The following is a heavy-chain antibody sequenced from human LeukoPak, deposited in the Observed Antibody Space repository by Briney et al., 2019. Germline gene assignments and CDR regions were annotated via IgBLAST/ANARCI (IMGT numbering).Heavy chain of an antibody. V-gene: IGHV3-21*01. CDR2: ISSSSSYI. Sequence: GGSLRLSCAASGFTFSSYSMNWVRQAPGKGLEWVSSISSSSSYIYYADSVKGRFTISRDNAKNSLYLQMNSLRAEDTAVYYCARYCSSTSCYNYWGQGTLVTVSS. CDR3: ARYCSSTSCYNY. CDR1: GFTFSSYS. J-gene: IGHJ4*02. D-gene: IGHD2-2*02.